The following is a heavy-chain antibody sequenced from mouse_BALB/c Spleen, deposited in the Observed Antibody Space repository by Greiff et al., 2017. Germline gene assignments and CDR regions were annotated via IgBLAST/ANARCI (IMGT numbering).Heavy chain of an antibody. CDR2: IDPETGGT. CDR3: TRGRGGNYVGTWFAY. J-gene: IGHJ3*01. D-gene: IGHD2-1*01. CDR1: GYTFTDYE. Sequence: QVQLKESGAELVRPGASVTLSCKASGYTFTDYEMHWVKQTPVHGLEWIGDIDPETGGTAYNQKFKGKATLTADKSSSTAYMELRSLTSEDSAVYYCTRGRGGNYVGTWFAYWGQGTLVTVSA. V-gene: IGHV1-15*01.